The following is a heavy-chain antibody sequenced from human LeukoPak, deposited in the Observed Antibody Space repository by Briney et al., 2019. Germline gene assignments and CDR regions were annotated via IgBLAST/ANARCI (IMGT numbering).Heavy chain of an antibody. CDR1: GFAFNRYS. CDR2: ISGTGETT. V-gene: IGHV3-23*01. CDR3: ATSSIGDYNY. Sequence: GGSLRLSCSASGFAFNRYSMAWVRQAPGKGLEWVSSISGTGETTYYADSVKGRFTMSRDNSNNFLDLQMNTLRVDDTAVYYCATSSIGDYNYWGQGVLVTVSS. D-gene: IGHD4-17*01. J-gene: IGHJ4*02.